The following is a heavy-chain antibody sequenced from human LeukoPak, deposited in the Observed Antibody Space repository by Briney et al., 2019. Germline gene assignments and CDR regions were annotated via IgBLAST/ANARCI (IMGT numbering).Heavy chain of an antibody. CDR2: IYSGGET. J-gene: IGHJ4*02. CDR1: GDSISSSHYY. D-gene: IGHD4-11*01. Sequence: SETLSLTCTVSGDSISSSHYYWGWIRQSPGKGLEWIGSIYSGGETHYNPSLNSRVTIFLDTSKNRFSLNLISVTAADTAVYYCVRDYSNFVQGDWGQGTLVTVSS. V-gene: IGHV4-39*02. CDR3: VRDYSNFVQGD.